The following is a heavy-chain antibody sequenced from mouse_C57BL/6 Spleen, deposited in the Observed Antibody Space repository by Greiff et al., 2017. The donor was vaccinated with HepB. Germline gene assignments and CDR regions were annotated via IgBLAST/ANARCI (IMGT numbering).Heavy chain of an antibody. V-gene: IGHV5-17*01. CDR1: GLTFSDYG. J-gene: IGHJ4*01. D-gene: IGHD2-1*01. CDR3: ARSYYGNYYAMDY. Sequence: EVMLVESGGGLVKPGGSLKLSCAASGLTFSDYGMHWVRQAPEKGLEWVAYISSGSSTIYYADTVKGRFTISRDNAKNTLFLQMTSLRSEDTAMYYCARSYYGNYYAMDYWGQGTSVTVSS. CDR2: ISSGSSTI.